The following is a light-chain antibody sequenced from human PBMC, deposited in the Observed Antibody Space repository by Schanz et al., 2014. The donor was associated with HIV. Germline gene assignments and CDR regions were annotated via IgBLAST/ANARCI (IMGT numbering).Light chain of an antibody. CDR1: QSLGSNF. CDR2: GAS. CDR3: QQYGSSPLT. Sequence: IVLTQSPGTLSLSPGERATLSCRASQSLGSNFLAWYQQKPGQAPRLLIFGASNRATGIPDRFSGSESGTDFTLTISRVEPEDFAVYYCQQYGSSPLTFGGGTKVDIK. J-gene: IGKJ4*01. V-gene: IGKV3-20*01.